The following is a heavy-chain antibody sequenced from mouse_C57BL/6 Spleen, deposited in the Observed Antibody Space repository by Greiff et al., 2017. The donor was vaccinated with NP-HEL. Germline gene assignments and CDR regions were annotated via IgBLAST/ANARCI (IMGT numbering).Heavy chain of an antibody. V-gene: IGHV2-9-1*01. CDR1: GFSLTSYA. D-gene: IGHD2-2*01. CDR3: ARDYYYGYDGYAMDY. J-gene: IGHJ4*01. CDR2: IWTGGGT. Sequence: QVQLKHSGPGLVAPSQSLSITCTVSGFSLTSYAISWVRQPPGKGLEWLGVIWTGGGTNYNSALKSRLSISKDNSKSQVFLKMNSLQTDDTARYYCARDYYYGYDGYAMDYWGQGTSVTVSS.